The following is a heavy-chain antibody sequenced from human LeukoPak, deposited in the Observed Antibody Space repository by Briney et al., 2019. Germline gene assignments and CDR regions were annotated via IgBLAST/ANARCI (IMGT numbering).Heavy chain of an antibody. V-gene: IGHV3-7*01. CDR3: ARFSHHWFGEASEELDY. CDR1: GFTFSSYW. Sequence: PGGSLRLSCAASGFTFSSYWMSWVRQAPGKGLEWVASMKYDGSKKYYVDSVKGRFTISRDNAKNSLYLQMNSLRAEDTAVYYCARFSHHWFGEASEELDYWGQGTLVTVSS. D-gene: IGHD3-10*01. J-gene: IGHJ4*02. CDR2: MKYDGSKK.